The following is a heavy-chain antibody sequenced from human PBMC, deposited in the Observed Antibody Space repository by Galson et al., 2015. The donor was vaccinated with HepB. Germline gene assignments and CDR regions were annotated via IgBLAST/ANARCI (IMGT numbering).Heavy chain of an antibody. CDR3: AEGRDDFWSGYNPSGWFDP. D-gene: IGHD3-3*01. Sequence: SLRLSCAASGFTFRSYAMSWVRQAPGKGLEWVSGISGSGGSTFYADSVKGRFTISRDNSKNTLYLRMNSLKAEDTAVYYCAEGRDDFWSGYNPSGWFDPGGRGTLVTVSS. V-gene: IGHV3-23*01. J-gene: IGHJ5*02. CDR2: ISGSGGST. CDR1: GFTFRSYA.